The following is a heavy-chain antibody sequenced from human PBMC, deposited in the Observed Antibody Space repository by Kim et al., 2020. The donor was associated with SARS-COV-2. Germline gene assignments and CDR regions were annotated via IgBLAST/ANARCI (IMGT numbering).Heavy chain of an antibody. D-gene: IGHD6-19*01. J-gene: IGHJ4*02. CDR2: P. CDR3: ATSVAGTFPDY. Sequence: PTYAKGFTGRFVFSLDTSVSTAYLQISSLKAEDTAVYYCATSVAGTFPDYWGQGTLVTVSS. V-gene: IGHV7-4-1*02.